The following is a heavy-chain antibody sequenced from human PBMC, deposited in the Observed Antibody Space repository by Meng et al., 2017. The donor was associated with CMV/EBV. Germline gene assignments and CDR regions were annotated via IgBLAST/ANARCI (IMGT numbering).Heavy chain of an antibody. CDR2: IYYSGST. V-gene: IGHV4-59*01. Sequence: GSLRLSCTVSGGSISSYYWSWIRQPPGKGREWDGYIYYSGSTNYNPSLKSRVTISVDTSKNQFSLRLSSVTAADTAVYYCARGAGYSSSWYPYYYGMDVWGQGTTVTVSS. D-gene: IGHD6-13*01. CDR1: GGSISSYY. J-gene: IGHJ6*02. CDR3: ARGAGYSSSWYPYYYGMDV.